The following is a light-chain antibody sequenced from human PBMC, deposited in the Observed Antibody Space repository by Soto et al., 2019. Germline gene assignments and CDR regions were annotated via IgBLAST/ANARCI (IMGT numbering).Light chain of an antibody. CDR1: QSVLYSSNNKNY. CDR3: QQYYPTLIY. Sequence: DIVMTQSPDSLAVSLGERATINCKSSQSVLYSSNNKNYLAWYKQKPGQPPKLFISWASTRESGVPDRFSGSGSWTNYPLRISSLQAEDVAVYYCQQYYPTLIYFVHEPRMEIK. CDR2: WAS. V-gene: IGKV4-1*01. J-gene: IGKJ5*01.